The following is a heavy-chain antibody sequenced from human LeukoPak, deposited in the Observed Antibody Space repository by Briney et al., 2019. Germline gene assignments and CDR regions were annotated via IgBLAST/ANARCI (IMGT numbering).Heavy chain of an antibody. V-gene: IGHV3-66*02. CDR2: IYSGGST. D-gene: IGHD5-18*01. Sequence: GGSLRLSCAASGFTVSSNYMSWLRQAPGKGLEWVSIIYSGGSTYYADSVKGRFTISRDNSKNTLYLQMNSLRAEDTAVYFCVRVGYSYGYGDWNHFDYWGQGTLVTVSS. CDR1: GFTVSSNY. CDR3: VRVGYSYGYGDWNHFDY. J-gene: IGHJ4*02.